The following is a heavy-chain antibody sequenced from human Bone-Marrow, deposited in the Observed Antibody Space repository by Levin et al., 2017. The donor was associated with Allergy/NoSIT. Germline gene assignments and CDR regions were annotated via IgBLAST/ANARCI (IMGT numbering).Heavy chain of an antibody. V-gene: IGHV4-31*03. CDR1: GGSMRSGGYY. D-gene: IGHD3-9*01. Sequence: SETLSLTCTVSGGSMRSGGYYWSWIRQHPGKGLEWIGYIYYSGSTYYNPSLESRVTISVDTSKNQFSLKLSSVTAADTAVYYCARDLSGYWGFDYWGQGTLVTVSS. J-gene: IGHJ4*02. CDR2: IYYSGST. CDR3: ARDLSGYWGFDY.